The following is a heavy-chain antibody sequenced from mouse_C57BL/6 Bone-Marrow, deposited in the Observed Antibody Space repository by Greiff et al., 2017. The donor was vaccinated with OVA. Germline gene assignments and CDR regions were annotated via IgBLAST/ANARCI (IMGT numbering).Heavy chain of an antibody. CDR1: GYTFTSYT. D-gene: IGHD2-4*01. Sequence: QVQLQQSGAELARPGASVKMSCKASGYTFTSYTMHWVKQRPGQGLEWIGYINPSSGYTKYNQKFKDKATLTADKSSSTAYMQLSSLTSEDSAVYYGARVYDYDGHYYAMDYWGQGTSVTVSS. J-gene: IGHJ4*01. CDR2: INPSSGYT. CDR3: ARVYDYDGHYYAMDY. V-gene: IGHV1-4*01.